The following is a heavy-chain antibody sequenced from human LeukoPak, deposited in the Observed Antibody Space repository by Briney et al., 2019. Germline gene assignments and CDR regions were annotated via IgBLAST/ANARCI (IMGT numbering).Heavy chain of an antibody. Sequence: SETLSLTCTVSGGSISSYYWSWIRQPPREGLEWIGYIYYSGSTNYNPSLKSRVTISIDTSKNQFSLKLSSVTAADTAVYYCARIRYDILTGYSKGSFEYWGQGTRVTVSS. J-gene: IGHJ4*02. V-gene: IGHV4-59*01. D-gene: IGHD3-9*01. CDR1: GGSISSYY. CDR3: ARIRYDILTGYSKGSFEY. CDR2: IYYSGST.